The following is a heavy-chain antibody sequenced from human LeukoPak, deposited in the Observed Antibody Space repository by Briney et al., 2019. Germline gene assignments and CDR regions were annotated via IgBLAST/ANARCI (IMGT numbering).Heavy chain of an antibody. V-gene: IGHV1-18*01. Sequence: ASVKVSCKASGYTFTSYGISWVRQAPGQGLEWMGWISAYNGNTNYAQKLQGRVTMTTDTSTSTAYMELRSLRSDDTAVYYCARGYFYDSSGYVRYWVQGTLVTVSS. J-gene: IGHJ4*02. D-gene: IGHD3-22*01. CDR3: ARGYFYDSSGYVRY. CDR2: ISAYNGNT. CDR1: GYTFTSYG.